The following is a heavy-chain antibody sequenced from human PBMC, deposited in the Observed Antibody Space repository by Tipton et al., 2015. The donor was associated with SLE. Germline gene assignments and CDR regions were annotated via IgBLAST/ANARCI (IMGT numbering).Heavy chain of an antibody. D-gene: IGHD6-13*01. V-gene: IGHV3-30*02. Sequence: SLRLSCAASGFTFSSYGMHWVRQAPGKGLEWVAFIRYDGSNKYYADSVKGRFTISRDNSKNTLYLQMNSLRAEDTAVYYCARDHIAATLFDYWGQGTLVTVSS. CDR1: GFTFSSYG. CDR2: IRYDGSNK. J-gene: IGHJ4*02. CDR3: ARDHIAATLFDY.